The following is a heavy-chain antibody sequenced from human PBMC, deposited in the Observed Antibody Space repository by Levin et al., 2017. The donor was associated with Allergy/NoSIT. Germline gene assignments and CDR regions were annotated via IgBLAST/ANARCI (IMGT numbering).Heavy chain of an antibody. CDR2: FDPEDGET. CDR3: ATNPTYGFVRFDY. J-gene: IGHJ4*02. D-gene: IGHD3-10*02. CDR1: GYSLSDFS. V-gene: IGHV1-24*01. Sequence: GESLKISCQVSGYSLSDFSMHWVRQAPGKGLEWMGGFDPEDGETIYAQKFQGRVTMTEDTSTDTAYMELSSLRSEDTALYYCATNPTYGFVRFDYWGQGTLVTVSS.